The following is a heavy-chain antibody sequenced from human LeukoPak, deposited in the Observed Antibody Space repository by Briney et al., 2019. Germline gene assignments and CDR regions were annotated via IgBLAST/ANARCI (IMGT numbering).Heavy chain of an antibody. V-gene: IGHV1-8*01. CDR2: MNPNRGNA. Sequence: ASVKVSCKASGYTFTSYDINWVRQATGQGLEWMGWMNPNRGNAGYTQKFQGRVTMTRNTSISTAYMELSSLRSEDTAVYYCATGRHDYSNYVPDYWGQGTLVTVSS. CDR3: ATGRHDYSNYVPDY. D-gene: IGHD4-11*01. CDR1: GYTFTSYD. J-gene: IGHJ4*02.